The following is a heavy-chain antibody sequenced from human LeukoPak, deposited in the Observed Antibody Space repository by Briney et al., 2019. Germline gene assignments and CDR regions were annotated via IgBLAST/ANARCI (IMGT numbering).Heavy chain of an antibody. CDR2: MNPNSGNT. J-gene: IGHJ5*02. V-gene: IGHV1-8*03. D-gene: IGHD2-2*02. CDR3: ARDLWYCSSTSCYKGRRSGSFDP. CDR1: GYTFTSYD. Sequence: ASVKVSCKASGYTFTSYDINWVRQATGQGLEWMGRMNPNSGNTGYAQKFQGRVTITRNTSISTAYMELSSLRSEDTAVYYCARDLWYCSSTSCYKGRRSGSFDPWGQGTLVTVSS.